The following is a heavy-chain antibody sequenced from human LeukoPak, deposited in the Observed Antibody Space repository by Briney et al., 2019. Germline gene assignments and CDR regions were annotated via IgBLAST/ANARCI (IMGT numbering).Heavy chain of an antibody. V-gene: IGHV4-4*02. CDR1: LDSTTSNF. D-gene: IGHD1-14*01. J-gene: IGHJ4*02. CDR3: AREILGGFNPGAY. CDR2: IHRGGSP. Sequence: SETLCLTCTVSLDSTTSNFWSWVRQPPGKGLEWIGEIHRGGSPNYNPSLQSRVTISIDRSRNQIALELSSVTAADTAVYYCAREILGGFNPGAYWGQGTLVTVSS.